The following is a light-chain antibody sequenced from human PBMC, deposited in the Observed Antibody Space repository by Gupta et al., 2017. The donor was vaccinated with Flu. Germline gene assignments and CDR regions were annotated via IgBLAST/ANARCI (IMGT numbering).Light chain of an antibody. CDR2: DAS. CDR1: QSVGRN. CDR3: QQYNEWLT. Sequence: EIVMTKSPATLSVSPGKRSTISCRASQSVGRNLDWYQQRPGQAPRPLIHDASNSATGIPGRFSGRGSGREFTLTSGSLQSEDFAVYYWQQYNEWLTFGGGTKVEIK. V-gene: IGKV3D-15*01. J-gene: IGKJ4*01.